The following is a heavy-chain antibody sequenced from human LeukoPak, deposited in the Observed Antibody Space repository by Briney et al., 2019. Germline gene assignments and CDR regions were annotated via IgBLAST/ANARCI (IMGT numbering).Heavy chain of an antibody. Sequence: PGGSLRLSCAASGFTFDDYAMHWVRQAPGKGLEWVSGISWNSGSIGYADSVKGRFTISRDNAKNSLYLQMNSLGAEDMALYYCAKGADYDFWSVLGYWGQGTLVTVSS. CDR3: AKGADYDFWSVLGY. CDR2: ISWNSGSI. D-gene: IGHD3-3*01. J-gene: IGHJ4*02. CDR1: GFTFDDYA. V-gene: IGHV3-9*03.